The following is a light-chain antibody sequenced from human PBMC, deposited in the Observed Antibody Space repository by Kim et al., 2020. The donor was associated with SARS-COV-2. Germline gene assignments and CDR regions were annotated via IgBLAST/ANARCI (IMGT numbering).Light chain of an antibody. CDR1: ETVSASY. CDR2: GES. CDR3: QQYVASPYT. V-gene: IGKV3-20*01. Sequence: EIVLTQSPGTLSLSPGDRATITCRASETVSASYVGWYQQKPGQPPRLFIYGESNRATGIPDRFSASGFGTEFIFTIDRLEPEDFAVYFCQQYVASPYTFGQGTKLEI. J-gene: IGKJ2*01.